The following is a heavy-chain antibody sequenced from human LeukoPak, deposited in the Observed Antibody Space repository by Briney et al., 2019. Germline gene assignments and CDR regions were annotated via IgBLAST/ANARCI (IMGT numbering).Heavy chain of an antibody. V-gene: IGHV4-30-4*01. D-gene: IGHD2-21*02. Sequence: SETLSLTCTVSGGSISSGDYYWSWIRQPPGKGLEWIGYIYYSGSTYYNPSLKSRVTISLDTSKNQFSLKLSSVTAADTAVYYCARGYCGGDCYPFDYWGQGTLVAVSS. CDR3: ARGYCGGDCYPFDY. J-gene: IGHJ4*02. CDR2: IYYSGST. CDR1: GGSISSGDYY.